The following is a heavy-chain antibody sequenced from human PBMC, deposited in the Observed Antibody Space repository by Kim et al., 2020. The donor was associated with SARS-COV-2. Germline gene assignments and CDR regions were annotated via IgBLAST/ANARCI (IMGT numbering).Heavy chain of an antibody. J-gene: IGHJ4*02. D-gene: IGHD3-10*01. Sequence: GKTNKLQRLQCRVTMTTDTSTGTAYMELRSLTSDDTAVYYCAREHTGSYFDYWGQGTLVTVSS. CDR3: AREHTGSYFDY. CDR2: GKT. V-gene: IGHV1-18*01.